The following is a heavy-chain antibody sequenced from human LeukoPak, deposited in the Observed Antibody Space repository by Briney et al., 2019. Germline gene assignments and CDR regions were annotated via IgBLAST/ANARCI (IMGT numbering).Heavy chain of an antibody. Sequence: SGFTXXXYWMXXVRQAPGEGLVWVSRIDPDDSGSTYADSVKGRFTISRDNAKNTLWLQMNSLRADDTAVYYCAGVRAGGNRAFDVWGQGTVVAVSS. D-gene: IGHD4-23*01. CDR3: AGVRAGGNRAFDV. CDR1: GFTXXXYW. V-gene: IGHV3-74*01. J-gene: IGHJ3*01. CDR2: IDPDDSGS.